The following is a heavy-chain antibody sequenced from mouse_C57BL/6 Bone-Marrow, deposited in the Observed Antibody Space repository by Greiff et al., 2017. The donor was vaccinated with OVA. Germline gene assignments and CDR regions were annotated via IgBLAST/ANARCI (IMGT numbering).Heavy chain of an antibody. Sequence: LVESGAELARPGASVKMSCKASGYTFTSYTMHWVKQRPGQGLEWIGYINPSSGYTKYNQKFKDKATLTADKSSSTAYMQLSSLTSEDSAVYYCASYWYFDVWGTGTTVTVSS. CDR3: ASYWYFDV. CDR2: INPSSGYT. J-gene: IGHJ1*03. CDR1: GYTFTSYT. V-gene: IGHV1-4*01.